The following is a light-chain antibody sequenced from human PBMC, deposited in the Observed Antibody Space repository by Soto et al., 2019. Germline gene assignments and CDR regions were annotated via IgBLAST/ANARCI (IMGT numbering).Light chain of an antibody. Sequence: QSALTQPPSVSGSPGQSVTISCTGTSSDVGSYNRVSWYQQPPGTAPKLIIYEVSNRPSGVPDRFFGSKSGSTASLTISGLQAEDEADYYCSSFTSSNTWVFGGGTKLTVL. CDR2: EVS. CDR3: SSFTSSNTWV. V-gene: IGLV2-18*02. CDR1: SSDVGSYNR. J-gene: IGLJ3*02.